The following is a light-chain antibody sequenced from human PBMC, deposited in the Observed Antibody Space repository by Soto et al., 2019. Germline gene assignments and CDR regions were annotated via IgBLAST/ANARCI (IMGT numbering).Light chain of an antibody. CDR2: EGS. CDR1: SSDVGSYNL. CDR3: CSYAGANTWV. J-gene: IGLJ3*02. Sequence: QSALTQPASVSGSPGQSITISCTGTSSDVGSYNLVSWYQQHPGKAPKLMIYEGSKRPSGVSNRFSGSKSGNTASLTISGLQPEDESDYYCCSYAGANTWVFGGGTKLTVL. V-gene: IGLV2-23*01.